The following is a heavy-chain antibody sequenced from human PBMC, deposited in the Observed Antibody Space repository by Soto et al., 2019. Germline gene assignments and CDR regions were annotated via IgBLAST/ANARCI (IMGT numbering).Heavy chain of an antibody. D-gene: IGHD2-2*01. V-gene: IGHV1-2*04. J-gene: IGHJ5*02. CDR2: INPNSGGT. CDR1: GYTLTGYY. CDR3: ARGLPFYCSSTSCRFDP. Sequence: ASVKVSCKASGYTLTGYYMHWVRQAPGQGLEWMGWINPNSGGTNYAQKFQGWVTMTRDTSISTAYMELSRLRSDDTAVYYCARGLPFYCSSTSCRFDPWGQGTLVTVSS.